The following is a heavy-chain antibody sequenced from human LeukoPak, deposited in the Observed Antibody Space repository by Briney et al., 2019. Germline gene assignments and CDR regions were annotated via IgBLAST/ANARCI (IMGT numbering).Heavy chain of an antibody. CDR2: VEHDGSRT. D-gene: IGHD4-17*01. CDR3: ATDLG. J-gene: IGHJ4*02. Sequence: GGSLRLSCAASGFTFTSYWMHWVRQPPGKGLVWVSRVEHDGSRTAYADSVTGRFTISRDNPRNMVYLQMNSLRAEDTAVYYCATDLGWGQGTLVTVSS. V-gene: IGHV3-74*01. CDR1: GFTFTSYW.